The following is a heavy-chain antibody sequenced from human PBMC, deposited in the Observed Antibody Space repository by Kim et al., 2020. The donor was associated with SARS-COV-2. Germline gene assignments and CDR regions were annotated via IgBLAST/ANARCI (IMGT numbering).Heavy chain of an antibody. Sequence: NPSIESRVTISVDTSQNHFSLKLSSVTPADTAGYYCARGPVTMIRGAHFDYWGQGALVTVSS. D-gene: IGHD3-10*01. J-gene: IGHJ4*02. CDR3: ARGPVTMIRGAHFDY. V-gene: IGHV4-31*02.